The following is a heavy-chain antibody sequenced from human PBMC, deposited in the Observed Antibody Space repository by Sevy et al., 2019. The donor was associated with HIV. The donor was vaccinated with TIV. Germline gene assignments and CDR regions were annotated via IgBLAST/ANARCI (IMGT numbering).Heavy chain of an antibody. CDR1: GGSFSGYF. Sequence: PSETLSLTCAVQGGSFSGYFWNWIRQSPGKGLEWIGQIDHDGSTTYLPSLMRRLTLSVDTTKKQISLKLTSVTAADTAVYFCAGGGLVPSQFYFDFWGQGTLVTVSS. CDR2: IDHDGST. CDR3: AGGGLVPSQFYFDF. V-gene: IGHV4-34*01. J-gene: IGHJ4*02. D-gene: IGHD3-3*01.